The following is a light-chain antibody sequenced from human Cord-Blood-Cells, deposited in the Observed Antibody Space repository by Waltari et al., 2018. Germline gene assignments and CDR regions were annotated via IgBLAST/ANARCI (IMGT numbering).Light chain of an antibody. CDR1: QSVSSSY. CDR2: GAS. J-gene: IGKJ1*01. V-gene: IGKV3-20*01. Sequence: ELVLTQSPGTLSLSPGERATLSCRASQSVSSSYLAWYQQKPGQAPRLLTYGASSRANGIPDRFSGSGSGTDFTLTISRLEPEDFAVYYCQQYGSSPTFGQGTKVEIK. CDR3: QQYGSSPT.